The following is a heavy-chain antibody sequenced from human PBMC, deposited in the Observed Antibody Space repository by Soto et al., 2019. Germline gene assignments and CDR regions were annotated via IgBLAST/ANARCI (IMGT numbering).Heavy chain of an antibody. Sequence: SVKVSCKASGGTFSSYAISWVRQAPGQGLEWMGGIIPIFGTANYAQKFQGRVTITADKSTSTAYMGLSSLRSEDTAVYYCAREGSGYSLGWFDPWGQGTLVTVS. CDR3: AREGSGYSLGWFDP. V-gene: IGHV1-69*06. D-gene: IGHD3-22*01. J-gene: IGHJ5*02. CDR2: IIPIFGTA. CDR1: GGTFSSYA.